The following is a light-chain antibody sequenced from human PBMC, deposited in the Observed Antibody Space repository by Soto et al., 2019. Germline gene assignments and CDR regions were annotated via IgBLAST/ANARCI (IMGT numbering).Light chain of an antibody. CDR3: QQYTDKLT. CDR2: DAS. CDR1: ETISRW. Sequence: DIQMTQSPSTLSASVGDRVTITCRASETISRWLAWYQQKPGKAPKLLIYDASNLQSGLPSRFSGSGSGTEFTPTTSSLQADHSANEDYQQYTDKLTFSGGSKVDVK. V-gene: IGKV1-5*01. J-gene: IGKJ4*01.